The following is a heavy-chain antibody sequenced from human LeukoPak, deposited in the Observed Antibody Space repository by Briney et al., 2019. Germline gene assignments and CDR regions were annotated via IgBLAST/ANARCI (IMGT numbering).Heavy chain of an antibody. CDR2: ISAYNGNT. D-gene: IGHD6-13*01. J-gene: IGHJ6*03. CDR3: ARDPPLFNIAAAPTVPYYYYMDV. CDR1: GYTFTSYG. V-gene: IGHV1-18*01. Sequence: ASVKVTCKASGYTFTSYGISWVRQAPAQGLEWMGWISAYNGNTNYAQKLQGRVTMTTDTSTSTAYMELRSLRSDDTAVYYCARDPPLFNIAAAPTVPYYYYMDVWGKGTTVTVSS.